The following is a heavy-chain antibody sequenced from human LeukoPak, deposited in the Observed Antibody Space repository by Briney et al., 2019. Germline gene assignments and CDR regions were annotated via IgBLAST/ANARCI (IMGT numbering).Heavy chain of an antibody. J-gene: IGHJ4*02. D-gene: IGHD3-16*01. CDR3: AREVGGDGDYFDY. CDR1: GGSISSSGYY. CDR2: IYYSGST. Sequence: SEALSLTCTVSGGSISSSGYYWSWIRQHPGKGLEWIGDIYYSGSTYHNPSLKSRVTISVDTSKNQFSLKLSSVTAADTAVYYCAREVGGDGDYFDYWGQGTLVTVSS. V-gene: IGHV4-31*03.